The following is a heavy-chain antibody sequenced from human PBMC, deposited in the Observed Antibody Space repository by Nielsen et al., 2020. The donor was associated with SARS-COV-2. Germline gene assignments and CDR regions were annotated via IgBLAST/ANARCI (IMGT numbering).Heavy chain of an antibody. V-gene: IGHV3-21*01. Sequence: GESLKISCAASGFTFSSYSMNWVRQAPGKGLEWVSSISSSSYIYYADSVKGRFTISRDNAKNSLYLQMNSLRAEDTAVYYCARDPIAAAATADYWGQGTLVTVSS. CDR3: ARDPIAAAATADY. D-gene: IGHD6-13*01. J-gene: IGHJ4*02. CDR2: ISSSSYI. CDR1: GFTFSSYS.